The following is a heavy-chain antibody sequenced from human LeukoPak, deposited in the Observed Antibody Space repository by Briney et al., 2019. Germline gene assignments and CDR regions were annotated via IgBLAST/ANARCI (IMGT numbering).Heavy chain of an antibody. Sequence: ISSSSSTIYYADSVKGRFTISRDNAKNSLYLQMNSLRDEDTAAYYCARVKSYDILTGYLDYWGQGTLVTVSS. J-gene: IGHJ4*02. V-gene: IGHV3-48*02. CDR3: ARVKSYDILTGYLDY. D-gene: IGHD3-9*01. CDR2: ISSSSSTI.